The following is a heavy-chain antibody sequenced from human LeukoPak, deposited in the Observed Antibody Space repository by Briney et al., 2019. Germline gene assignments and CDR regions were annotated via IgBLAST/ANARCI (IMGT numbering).Heavy chain of an antibody. J-gene: IGHJ4*02. V-gene: IGHV3-23*01. CDR3: AKTSSGWYPFDY. Sequence: GGSLRLSCAASGFTFSSSAMSWVRQAPGKGLEWVSAISNNGGYTYYADSVKGRFTISRDNSKNTLYLQMNSLRAEDTAIYYCAKTSSGWYPFDYWGQGTLVTVSS. CDR2: ISNNGGYT. CDR1: GFTFSSSA. D-gene: IGHD6-19*01.